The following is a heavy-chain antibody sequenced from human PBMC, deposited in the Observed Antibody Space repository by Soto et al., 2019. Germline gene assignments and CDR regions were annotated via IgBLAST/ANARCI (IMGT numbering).Heavy chain of an antibody. D-gene: IGHD5-18*01. CDR1: GGTFSHSA. CDR2: IIPIFGTP. J-gene: IGHJ5*02. V-gene: IGHV1-69*01. CDR3: SSGGGYTLGIDP. Sequence: QVQLVQSGAEVKKPGSSVKISCKASGGTFSHSAISWVRQAPGQGLEWMGGIIPIFGTPVNAQKFQGRVTIYADESTSTAFMALSSLKFEDTAIYFCSSGGGYTLGIDPWGQGTLVTFSS.